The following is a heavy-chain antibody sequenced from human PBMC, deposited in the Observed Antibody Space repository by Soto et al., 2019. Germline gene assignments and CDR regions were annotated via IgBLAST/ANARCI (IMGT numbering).Heavy chain of an antibody. Sequence: GGSLRLSCAASGLTFSNAWMNWVRQAPGRGLEWVGRIKSKTDGGTTDYAAPVKGRFTISRDDSKTTLYLQMNSLKTEDTAVYYCATVGSITAAGTPFDYWGQGTLVTVSS. CDR3: ATVGSITAAGTPFDY. CDR1: GLTFSNAW. V-gene: IGHV3-15*07. CDR2: IKSKTDGGTT. J-gene: IGHJ4*02. D-gene: IGHD6-13*01.